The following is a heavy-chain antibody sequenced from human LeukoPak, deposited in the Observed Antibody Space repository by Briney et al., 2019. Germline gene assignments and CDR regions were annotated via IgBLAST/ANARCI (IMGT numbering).Heavy chain of an antibody. J-gene: IGHJ3*02. D-gene: IGHD6-19*01. Sequence: KPSETLSLTCAVYGGSFSGYYWSWIRQPPGKGLEWIGEINHSGSTNYNPSLKSRVTISVDTSKNQFSPKLSSVTAADTAVYYCARRGSGWYFDAFDIWGQGTMVTVSS. CDR2: INHSGST. CDR1: GGSFSGYY. V-gene: IGHV4-34*01. CDR3: ARRGSGWYFDAFDI.